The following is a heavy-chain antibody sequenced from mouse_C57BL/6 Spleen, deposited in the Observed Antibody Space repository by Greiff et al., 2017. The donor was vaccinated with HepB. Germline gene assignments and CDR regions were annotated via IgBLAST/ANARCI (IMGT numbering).Heavy chain of an antibody. CDR3: ARGGYSNYVTWFAY. J-gene: IGHJ3*01. CDR1: GYTFTSYW. V-gene: IGHV1-55*01. Sequence: VQLQQPGAELVKPGASVKMSCKASGYTFTSYWITWVKQRPGQGLEWIGDIYPGSGSTNYNEKFKSKATLTVDTSSSTAYMQLSSLTSEDSAVYYGARGGYSNYVTWFAYWGQGTLVTVSA. D-gene: IGHD2-5*01. CDR2: IYPGSGST.